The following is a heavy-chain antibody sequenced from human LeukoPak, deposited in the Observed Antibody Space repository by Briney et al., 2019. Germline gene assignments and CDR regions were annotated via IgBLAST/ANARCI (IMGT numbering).Heavy chain of an antibody. Sequence: PSETLSLTCTVSGGSISSYYWSWIRQPPGKGLEWIGYIYYSGSTYYNPSLKSRVTISVDTSKNQFSLKLSSVTAADTAVYYCARTLPDSSGYYSCFDYWGQGTLVTVSS. D-gene: IGHD3-22*01. V-gene: IGHV4-59*06. CDR3: ARTLPDSSGYYSCFDY. CDR2: IYYSGST. CDR1: GGSISSYY. J-gene: IGHJ4*02.